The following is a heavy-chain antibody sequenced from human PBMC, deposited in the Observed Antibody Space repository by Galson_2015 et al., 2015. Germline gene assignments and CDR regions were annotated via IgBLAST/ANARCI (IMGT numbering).Heavy chain of an antibody. CDR2: MNPDSANT. J-gene: IGHJ6*02. Sequence: SVKVSCKASAYSFTRFDINWVRQAPGQGLEWMGWMNPDSANTGYAQKFQGRVNMTRNTSINTAYMELSSLTSEDTAVYYCARGLVPTRWPYYYGMDVWGQGTTVTVSS. D-gene: IGHD6-13*01. V-gene: IGHV1-8*01. CDR1: AYSFTRFD. CDR3: ARGLVPTRWPYYYGMDV.